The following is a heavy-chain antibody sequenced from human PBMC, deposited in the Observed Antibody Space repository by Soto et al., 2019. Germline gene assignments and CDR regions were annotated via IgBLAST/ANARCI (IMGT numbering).Heavy chain of an antibody. V-gene: IGHV1-46*01. Sequence: ASVKGSCKASGYTFTSYYMHWERQAPRQALEWMGIINPSGGSTSYAQKFQGRVTMTRDTSTSTVYMQLGGLRTEETAVYFCARDRGGCSGGSCYSFYYYYGMDVWGQGTTVTVSS. CDR3: ARDRGGCSGGSCYSFYYYYGMDV. CDR1: GYTFTSYY. CDR2: INPSGGST. D-gene: IGHD2-15*01. J-gene: IGHJ6*02.